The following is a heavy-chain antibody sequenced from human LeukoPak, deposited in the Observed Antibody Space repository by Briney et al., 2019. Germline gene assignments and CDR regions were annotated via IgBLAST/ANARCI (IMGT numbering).Heavy chain of an antibody. CDR3: AKDHWSGDAFDI. CDR2: ISGSGGST. D-gene: IGHD3-3*01. J-gene: IGHJ3*02. CDR1: GFTFSSYA. V-gene: IGHV3-23*01. Sequence: PGGSLRLSCATSGFTFSSYAMSWVRQAPGKGLEWVSAISGSGGSTYYADSVKGRFTISRDNSKNTLYLQMNSLRAEDTAVYYCAKDHWSGDAFDIWGQGTMVTVSS.